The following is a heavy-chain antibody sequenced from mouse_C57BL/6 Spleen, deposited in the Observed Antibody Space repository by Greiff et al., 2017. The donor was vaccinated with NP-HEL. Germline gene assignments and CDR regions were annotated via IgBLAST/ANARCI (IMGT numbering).Heavy chain of an antibody. D-gene: IGHD3-2*02. CDR1: GYTFTDYY. J-gene: IGHJ1*03. CDR2: IYPGSGNT. Sequence: VKLMESGAELVRPGASVKLSCKASGYTFTDYYINWVKQRPGQGLEWIARIYPGSGNTYYNEKFKGKATLTAEKSSSTAYMQLSSLTSEDSAVYFCAREDSSGYDWYFDVWGTGTTVTVSS. CDR3: AREDSSGYDWYFDV. V-gene: IGHV1-76*01.